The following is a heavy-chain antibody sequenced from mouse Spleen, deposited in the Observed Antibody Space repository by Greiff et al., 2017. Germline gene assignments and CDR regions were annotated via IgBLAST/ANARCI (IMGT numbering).Heavy chain of an antibody. CDR3: ARSKYGNYDSFAD. V-gene: IGHV1-50*01. Sequence: QVQLQQPGAELVKPGASVKLSCKASGYTFTSYWMQWVKQRPGQGLEWIGEIDPSDSYTNYNQKFKGKATLTVDTSSSTAYMQLSSLTSEDSAVYYCARSKYGNYDSFADWGQGTLVTVSA. J-gene: IGHJ3*01. CDR1: GYTFTSYW. CDR2: IDPSDSYT. D-gene: IGHD2-10*02.